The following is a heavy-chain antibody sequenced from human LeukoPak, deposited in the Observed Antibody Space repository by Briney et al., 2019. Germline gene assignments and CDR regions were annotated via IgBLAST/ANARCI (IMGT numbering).Heavy chain of an antibody. J-gene: IGHJ4*02. D-gene: IGHD3-22*01. CDR3: AKDHSVVITTGFDY. CDR2: ISWNSGSI. Sequence: GGSLRLSCAASGYTFDDYAMHWVRQASGKGLEWVSGISWNSGSIGYADSVKGRFTISRDNAKNSLYLQMNSLRAEDTALYYCAKDHSVVITTGFDYWGQGTLVTVSS. V-gene: IGHV3-9*01. CDR1: GYTFDDYA.